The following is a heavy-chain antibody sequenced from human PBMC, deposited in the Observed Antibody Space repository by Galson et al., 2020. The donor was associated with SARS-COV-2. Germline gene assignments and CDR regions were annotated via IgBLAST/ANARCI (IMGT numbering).Heavy chain of an antibody. D-gene: IGHD1-26*01. CDR1: GFTFSSYA. J-gene: IGHJ6*03. V-gene: IGHV3-64*02. Sequence: GGSLRLSCAASGFTFSSYAMHWVRQAPGKGLEYVSAISSNGGSTYYADPVKGRFTISRDNSKNTLYLQMGSLRAEDMAVYYCARVKWELLGSYYYYMDVWGKGTTVTVSS. CDR3: ARVKWELLGSYYYYMDV. CDR2: ISSNGGST.